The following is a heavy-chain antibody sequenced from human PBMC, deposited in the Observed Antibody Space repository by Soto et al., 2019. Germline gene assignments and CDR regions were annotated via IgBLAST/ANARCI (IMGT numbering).Heavy chain of an antibody. V-gene: IGHV3-23*01. J-gene: IGHJ4*02. CDR3: VPLCRYCSTTTPS. CDR1: GFTFSTYA. D-gene: IGHD2-2*01. CDR2: ISGNGGDYT. Sequence: EVQLLESGGGLVQPGGSLRLSCAASGFTFSTYAMSWVRQAPRKGLEWVSAISGNGGDYTYYADSVKGRFINSRNNSKNTLYLQMNSLRAEDTAVYYCVPLCRYCSTTTPSWGQGTLVTVSS.